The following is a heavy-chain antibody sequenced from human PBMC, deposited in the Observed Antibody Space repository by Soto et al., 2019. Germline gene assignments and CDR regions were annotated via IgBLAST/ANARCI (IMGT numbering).Heavy chain of an antibody. CDR2: IIPIFGTA. D-gene: IGHD2-2*01. Sequence: VASVKVSCKASGGTFSSYAISWVRQAPGQGLEWMGGIIPIFGTANYAQKFQGRVTITADESTSTAYMELSSLRSEDTAVYYCARKVVVLAPGISLDYYYYDMDVWGQGTTVTVSS. V-gene: IGHV1-69*13. CDR1: GGTFSSYA. CDR3: ARKVVVLAPGISLDYYYYDMDV. J-gene: IGHJ6*02.